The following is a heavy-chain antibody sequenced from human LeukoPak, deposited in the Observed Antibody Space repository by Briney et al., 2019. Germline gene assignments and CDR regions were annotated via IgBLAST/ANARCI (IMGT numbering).Heavy chain of an antibody. CDR2: ISGSSGST. D-gene: IGHD5-12*01. J-gene: IGHJ4*02. CDR1: GFTVSSSY. Sequence: GGSLRLSCAASGFTVSSSYMSWVRQAPGKGLEWVSSISGSSGSTYYADSVKGRFTISRDNSKNTLYLQMSSLRAEDTALYYCAKDIVATINYCEYWGQGTLVTVSS. CDR3: AKDIVATINYCEY. V-gene: IGHV3-23*01.